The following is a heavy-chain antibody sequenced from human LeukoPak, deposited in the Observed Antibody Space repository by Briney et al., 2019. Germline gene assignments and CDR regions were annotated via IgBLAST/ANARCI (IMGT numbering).Heavy chain of an antibody. Sequence: SETLSLTCTVSGGSISSYYWIWIRQPAGKQLEWIGRIYTSGSTNYYPSLKGRVTMSVDTSKNQFSLKLSSVTAADTAVYYCARFKAPAASDAFDIWGQGTMVTVPS. CDR3: ARFKAPAASDAFDI. CDR1: GGSISSYY. CDR2: IYTSGST. D-gene: IGHD2-2*01. V-gene: IGHV4-4*07. J-gene: IGHJ3*02.